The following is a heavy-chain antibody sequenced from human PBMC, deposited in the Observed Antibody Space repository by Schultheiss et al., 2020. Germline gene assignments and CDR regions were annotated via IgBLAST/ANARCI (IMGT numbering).Heavy chain of an antibody. D-gene: IGHD3/OR15-3a*01. V-gene: IGHV3-21*04. CDR2: ISSSSSYI. J-gene: IGHJ5*02. Sequence: GGSLRLSCAASGFAFHTYDMNWVRQAPGKGLEWVSSISSSSSYIYYADSVKGRFTISRDNAKNSLYLQMNSLRAEDTAVYYCARGGVGLTDFRWTDPWGQGALVTVSS. CDR1: GFAFHTYD. CDR3: ARGGVGLTDFRWTDP.